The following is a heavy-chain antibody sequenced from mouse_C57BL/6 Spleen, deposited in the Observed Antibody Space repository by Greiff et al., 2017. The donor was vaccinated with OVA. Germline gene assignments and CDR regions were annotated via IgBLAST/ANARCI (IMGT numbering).Heavy chain of an antibody. J-gene: IGHJ3*01. V-gene: IGHV5-9-1*02. CDR3: TREGYDPWFAY. CDR2: ISSGGDYI. CDR1: GFTFSSYA. Sequence: EVQVVESGEGLVKPGGSLKLSCAASGFTFSSYAMSWVRQTPEKRLEWVAYISSGGDYIYYADTVKGRFTISRDNARNTLYLQMSSLKSEDTAMYYCTREGYDPWFAYWGQGTLVTVSA. D-gene: IGHD2-3*01.